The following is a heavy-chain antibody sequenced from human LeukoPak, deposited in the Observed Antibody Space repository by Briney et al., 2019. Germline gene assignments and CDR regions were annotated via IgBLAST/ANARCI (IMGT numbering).Heavy chain of an antibody. CDR3: ALHTPSGYTSSWYDY. CDR2: ISGSGGST. J-gene: IGHJ4*02. Sequence: PGGSLRLSCAASGFTFSSYAMSWVRQAPGKGLEWVSAISGSGGSTYYADSVKGRFTISRDNSKNTLYLQMNSLRAEDTAVYYCALHTPSGYTSSWYDYWGQGTLVTVSS. CDR1: GFTFSSYA. D-gene: IGHD6-13*01. V-gene: IGHV3-23*01.